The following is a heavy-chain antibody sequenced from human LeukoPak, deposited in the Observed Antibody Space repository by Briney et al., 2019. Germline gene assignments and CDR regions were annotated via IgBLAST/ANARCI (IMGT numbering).Heavy chain of an antibody. D-gene: IGHD5-24*01. J-gene: IGHJ4*02. V-gene: IGHV3-48*03. CDR1: GFTFSSYE. Sequence: PGGSLRLSCAASGFTFSSYEMNWVRQAPGKGLEWVSYISSSGSTIYYADSVKGRFTISRDNAKDSLYLQMNSLRAEDTAVYYCARVQDGSSFDYWGQGTLVTVSS. CDR2: ISSSGSTI. CDR3: ARVQDGSSFDY.